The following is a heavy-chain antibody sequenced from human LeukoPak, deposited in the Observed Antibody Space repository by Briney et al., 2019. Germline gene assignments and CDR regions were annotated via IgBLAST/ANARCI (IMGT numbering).Heavy chain of an antibody. CDR1: GFTFSSYA. D-gene: IGHD2-8*01. Sequence: GGSLRLSCAASGFTFSSYAMSGVRQAPGKGREGVSAISGSGGSTYYADSVKGRFTIYRDNSKNTLYLQMNSLRAEDTAVYYCAKEEYCTNGVCYTIYYFDYWGQGTLVTVSS. V-gene: IGHV3-23*01. J-gene: IGHJ4*02. CDR2: ISGSGGST. CDR3: AKEEYCTNGVCYTIYYFDY.